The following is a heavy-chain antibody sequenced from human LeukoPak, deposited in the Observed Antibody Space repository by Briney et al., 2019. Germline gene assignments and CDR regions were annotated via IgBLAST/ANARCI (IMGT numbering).Heavy chain of an antibody. D-gene: IGHD3-22*01. J-gene: IGHJ5*02. CDR3: AREATYYYDSSAQWPVFDP. CDR1: GGSISSYY. Sequence: SETLSLTCTVSGGSISSYYWSWIRQPAGKGLEWIGRIYTSGSTNYNPSLKSRVTMSVDTSKNQFSLKLSSVTAADTAVYYCAREATYYYDSSAQWPVFDPWGQGTLVTVSS. CDR2: IYTSGST. V-gene: IGHV4-4*07.